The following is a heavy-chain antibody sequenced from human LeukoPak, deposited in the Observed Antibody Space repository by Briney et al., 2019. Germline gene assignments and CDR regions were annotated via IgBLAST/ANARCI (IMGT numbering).Heavy chain of an antibody. CDR2: IYHSGST. J-gene: IGHJ4*02. CDR1: GGSFSGYS. D-gene: IGHD4/OR15-4a*01. V-gene: IGHV4-30-2*01. Sequence: KPSETLSLTCAVYGGSFSGYSWSWIRQPPGKGLEWIGYIYHSGSTYYNPSLKSRVTISVDRSKNQFSLKLSSVTAADTAVYYCARGQEGDGALLDYWGQGTLVTVSS. CDR3: ARGQEGDGALLDY.